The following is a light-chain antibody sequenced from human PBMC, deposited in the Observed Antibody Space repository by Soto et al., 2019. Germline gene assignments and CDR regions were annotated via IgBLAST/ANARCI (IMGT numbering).Light chain of an antibody. Sequence: QSALTQPASVSGFPGQSITISCTGTSSDVGSSNYVSWYQQHPGKAPKLMIYDVSSRPSGVSDRFSGSKSGNTASLTISGLQAEDEAHDYCNSFTSSTTLVFGGGTKLTVL. CDR3: NSFTSSTTLV. J-gene: IGLJ3*02. CDR1: SSDVGSSNY. V-gene: IGLV2-14*03. CDR2: DVS.